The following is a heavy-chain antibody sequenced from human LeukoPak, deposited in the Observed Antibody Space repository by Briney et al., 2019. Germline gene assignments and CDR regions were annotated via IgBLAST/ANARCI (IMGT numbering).Heavy chain of an antibody. Sequence: GASVKVSCKASGYTFTSYGISWVRQAPGQGLEWMGWISAYNGNTNYAQKLQGRVTMTTDTSTSTAYMELRSLRSDDTAVYYCARDTSPVTIFGVVTAYYFDYWGQGTLVTVSS. CDR2: ISAYNGNT. V-gene: IGHV1-18*01. J-gene: IGHJ4*02. D-gene: IGHD3-3*01. CDR3: ARDTSPVTIFGVVTAYYFDY. CDR1: GYTFTSYG.